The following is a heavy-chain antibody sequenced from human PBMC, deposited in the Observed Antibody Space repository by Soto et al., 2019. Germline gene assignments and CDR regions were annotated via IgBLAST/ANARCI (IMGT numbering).Heavy chain of an antibody. CDR3: ARAYGANTPFDY. CDR1: GFTFSTYW. D-gene: IGHD4-17*01. V-gene: IGHV3-7*03. Sequence: EVHLVESGGGLVQPGGSLRLSCAASGFTFSTYWMSWVRQAPGKGLEWVANIKEDGNVKYYVDSAKGRFTISRDNAKNSLYLQMNSLTAEDTAVYYCARAYGANTPFDYWGQGTLVTVSS. J-gene: IGHJ4*02. CDR2: IKEDGNVK.